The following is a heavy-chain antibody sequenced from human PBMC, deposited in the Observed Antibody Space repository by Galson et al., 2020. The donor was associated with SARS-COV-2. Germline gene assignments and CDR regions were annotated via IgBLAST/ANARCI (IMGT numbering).Heavy chain of an antibody. V-gene: IGHV1-24*01. D-gene: IGHD4-4*01. J-gene: IGHJ5*02. CDR1: GYTLTELS. Sequence: ASVKVSCKVSGYTLTELSMHWVRQAPGKGLEWMVGFDPEDGETIYAQKFQGRVTMTEDTSTDTAYMELSSLRSEDTAVYYCATAPTVITGGWFDPWGQGTLVTVSS. CDR2: FDPEDGET. CDR3: ATAPTVITGGWFDP.